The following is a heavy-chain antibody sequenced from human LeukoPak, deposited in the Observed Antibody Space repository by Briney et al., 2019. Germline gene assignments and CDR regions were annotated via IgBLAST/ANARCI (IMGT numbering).Heavy chain of an antibody. V-gene: IGHV4-34*01. CDR3: ARQRATTDY. D-gene: IGHD5-12*01. J-gene: IGHJ4*02. CDR2: INHNGNT. CDR1: GFTFSSYW. Sequence: GSLRLSCAASGFTFSSYWMSWVRQAPGKGLEWIVEINHNGNTNYNPSRKSRVTISVDTSNNQFALKLSSVTAADTAVYYCARQRATTDYWGQGTLVTVSS.